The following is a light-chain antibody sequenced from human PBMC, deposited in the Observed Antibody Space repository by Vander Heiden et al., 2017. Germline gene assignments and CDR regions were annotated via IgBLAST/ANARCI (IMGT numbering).Light chain of an antibody. CDR1: SSNIGAGYD. Sequence: QSVLTQPPSVSGAPGQRVTISCTGSSSNIGAGYDVHWYQHLPGTAPKLLIYGNSNRPSGVPDRFSGSKSGTSVSLVITGLQAEDEGDYYCQSYDIRLSGALFGGGTKLTVL. V-gene: IGLV1-40*01. CDR3: QSYDIRLSGAL. CDR2: GNS. J-gene: IGLJ2*01.